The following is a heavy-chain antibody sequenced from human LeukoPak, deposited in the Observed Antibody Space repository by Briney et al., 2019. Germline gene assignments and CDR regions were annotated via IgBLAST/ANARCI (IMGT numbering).Heavy chain of an antibody. CDR3: ARWIDGLIDY. D-gene: IGHD2-2*03. V-gene: IGHV3-30*04. CDR2: ISYDGRNK. J-gene: IGHJ4*02. Sequence: RGSLRDSCAASGFTFSSYAMHWVRQAPGKGLEWVAVISYDGRNKYYADSVKGRFTISRDNSKNTLYLQMNSLRAEDTAVYYCARWIDGLIDYWGQGTLVTVSS. CDR1: GFTFSSYA.